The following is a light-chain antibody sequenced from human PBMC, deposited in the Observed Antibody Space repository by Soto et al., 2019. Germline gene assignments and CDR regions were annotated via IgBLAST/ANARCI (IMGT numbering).Light chain of an antibody. CDR2: SYN. CDR3: AAWDDSLNGYV. J-gene: IGLJ1*01. V-gene: IGLV1-44*01. Sequence: QSVLTQPPSASGTPGQRVTISCSGSSSNIGSNTVNWYQQLPGTAPKLLIYSYNQRPSGVPDRFSGSKSGTSASLAISGLQSEDEADYICAAWDDSLNGYVFGLGTKVTV. CDR1: SSNIGSNT.